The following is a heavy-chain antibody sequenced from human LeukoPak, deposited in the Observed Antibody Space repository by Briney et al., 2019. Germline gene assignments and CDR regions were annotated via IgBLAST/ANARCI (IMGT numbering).Heavy chain of an antibody. D-gene: IGHD3-3*01. J-gene: IGHJ4*02. CDR1: GFTFSSYG. V-gene: IGHV3-30*18. CDR3: AKDRNTYYDFWSGYPGPY. CDR2: ISYDGSNK. Sequence: GGSLRLSCAAPGFTFSSYGMHWVRQAPGKGLEWVAVISYDGSNKYYADSVKGRFTISRDNSKNTLYLQMNSLRAEDTAVYYCAKDRNTYYDFWSGYPGPYWGQGTLVTVSS.